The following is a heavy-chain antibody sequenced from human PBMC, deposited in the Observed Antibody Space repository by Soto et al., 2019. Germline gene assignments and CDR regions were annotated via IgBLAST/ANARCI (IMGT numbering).Heavy chain of an antibody. D-gene: IGHD3-9*01. CDR3: ARDPSDILTGYYDCLDH. V-gene: IGHV1-18*01. CDR1: GYTFTSYG. Sequence: QVQLVQSGAEVKKPGASVKVSCKASGYTFTSYGISWVRQAPGQGLEWMGWISAYNGNTNYAQKLQGRVTMTTDTSTSTAYMELRSLRSDDTAVYYCARDPSDILTGYYDCLDHWGQGTLVTVSS. J-gene: IGHJ4*02. CDR2: ISAYNGNT.